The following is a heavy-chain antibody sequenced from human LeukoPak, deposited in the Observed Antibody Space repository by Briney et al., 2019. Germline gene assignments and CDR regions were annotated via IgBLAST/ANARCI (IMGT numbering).Heavy chain of an antibody. Sequence: GGALRLSCAASGFTFSRYVMSWVRQAPGKGVQRVSEICGSGGAIYYADTVRGGFTLSRNNSNNTVFLEMNSLRAEDTALYYCALQAGDARLTKLRGVIIHNFHYWGQGTLVTVSS. CDR2: ICGSGGAI. CDR3: ALQAGDARLTKLRGVIIHNFHY. D-gene: IGHD3-10*01. CDR1: GFTFSRYV. J-gene: IGHJ4*02. V-gene: IGHV3-23*01.